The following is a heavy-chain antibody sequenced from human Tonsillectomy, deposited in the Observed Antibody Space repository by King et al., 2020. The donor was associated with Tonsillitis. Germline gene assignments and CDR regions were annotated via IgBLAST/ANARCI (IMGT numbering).Heavy chain of an antibody. CDR3: AGEQWLVPSPFDY. V-gene: IGHV3-30*01. CDR2: ISYDGSNK. CDR1: GFTFSSYA. J-gene: IGHJ4*02. D-gene: IGHD6-19*01. Sequence: VQLVESGGGVVQPGRSLRLSCAASGFTFSSYAMHWVRQAPGKGLEWVAGISYDGSNKYYADSVKGRFTISSDNSKNTLYLQMNSLRTEDTAVYFCAGEQWLVPSPFDYWGQGTLVTVSS.